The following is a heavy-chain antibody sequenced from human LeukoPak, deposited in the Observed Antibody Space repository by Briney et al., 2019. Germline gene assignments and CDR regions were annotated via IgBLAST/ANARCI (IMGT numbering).Heavy chain of an antibody. CDR2: INHSGST. V-gene: IGHV4-34*01. Sequence: PSETLSLTCAVYGGSFSGYYWSWIRQPPGKGLEWIGEINHSGSTNYNPSLKSRVTISVDTSKNQFSLKLSSVTAADTAVYYCARGPTPNAFDIWGQGTMVTVSS. CDR3: ARGPTPNAFDI. CDR1: GGSFSGYY. J-gene: IGHJ3*02.